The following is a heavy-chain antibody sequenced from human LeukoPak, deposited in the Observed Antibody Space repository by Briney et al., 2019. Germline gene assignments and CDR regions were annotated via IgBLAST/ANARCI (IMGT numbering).Heavy chain of an antibody. CDR1: GYTFTSHY. V-gene: IGHV1-46*01. CDR3: AKGGEMANEY. D-gene: IGHD5-24*01. J-gene: IGHJ4*02. Sequence: ASVKVFCKASGYTFTSHYVHWVRQAPGQGLEWMGTINPSDGSATYAQRFEGRVTMTSDTSTATGYKELRSLRSEDTAVYYCAKGGEMANEYWGQRALVTVCS. CDR2: INPSDGSA.